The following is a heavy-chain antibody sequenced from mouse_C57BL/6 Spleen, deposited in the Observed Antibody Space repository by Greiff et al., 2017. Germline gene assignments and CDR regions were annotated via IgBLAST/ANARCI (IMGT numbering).Heavy chain of an antibody. CDR3: ARRGYYFDY. Sequence: QVQLQQPGAELVMPGASVKLSCKASGYTFTSYWMHWVKQRPGQGLEWIGEIDPSDSYTNYNQKFKGKSTLTVDKSSSTAYMQLSSLTSEDSAVYYCARRGYYFDYWGQGTTLTGSS. CDR1: GYTFTSYW. CDR2: IDPSDSYT. J-gene: IGHJ2*01. V-gene: IGHV1-69*01.